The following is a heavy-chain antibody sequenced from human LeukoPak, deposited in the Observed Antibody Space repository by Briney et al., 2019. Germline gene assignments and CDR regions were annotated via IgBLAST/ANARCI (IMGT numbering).Heavy chain of an antibody. CDR3: ARVSQHIVVVTAPHAFDI. J-gene: IGHJ3*02. D-gene: IGHD2-21*02. CDR1: GGSISSSSYY. V-gene: IGHV4-39*07. CDR2: IYYSGST. Sequence: SETLSLTCTVSGGSISSSSYYWGWIRQPPGKGLEWIGSIYYSGSTYYNPSLKSRVTISVDTSKNQFSLKLSSVTAADTAVYYCARVSQHIVVVTAPHAFDIWGQGTMVTVSS.